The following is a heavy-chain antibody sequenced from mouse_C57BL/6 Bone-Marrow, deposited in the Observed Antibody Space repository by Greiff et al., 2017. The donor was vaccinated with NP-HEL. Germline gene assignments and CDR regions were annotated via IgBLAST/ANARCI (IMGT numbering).Heavy chain of an antibody. J-gene: IGHJ3*01. CDR1: GYTFTSYW. CDR2: IDPSDSYT. Sequence: QVQLQQSGAELVMPGASVKLSCKASGYTFTSYWMHWVKQRPGQGLEWIGEIDPSDSYTNYNQKFKGKSTLTVDKSSSTAYMQLSSLTSEDSAVYYCVSRFAYWGQGTLVTVSA. V-gene: IGHV1-69*01. CDR3: VSRFAY.